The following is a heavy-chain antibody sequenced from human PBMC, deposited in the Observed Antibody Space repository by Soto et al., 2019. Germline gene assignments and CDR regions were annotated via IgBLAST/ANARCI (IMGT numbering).Heavy chain of an antibody. D-gene: IGHD3-22*01. CDR2: IRSKANNYAT. CDR1: GFTFSDSA. Sequence: EMQLVESGGGLVQPGGSLKLSCAASGFTFSDSALHWVRQASGRGLEWIGLIRSKANNYATAYGASVRGRFTISRDDSKNTAFLHMDSLETEDTAVYYCSRQMISPDNYWGQGTLVTVSS. V-gene: IGHV3-73*01. J-gene: IGHJ4*02. CDR3: SRQMISPDNY.